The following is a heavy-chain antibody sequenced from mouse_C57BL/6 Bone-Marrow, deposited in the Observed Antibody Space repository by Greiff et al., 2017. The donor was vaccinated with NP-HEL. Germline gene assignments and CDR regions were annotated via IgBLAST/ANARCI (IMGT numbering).Heavy chain of an antibody. CDR3: ARGGTVDLMDY. Sequence: QVQLQQPGAELVRPGTSVKLSCKASGYTFTSYWMHWVKQRPGQGLEWIGVIDPSDSYTNYNQKFKGKATLTVDTSSSTAYMQLSSLTSEDSAVYYCARGGTVDLMDYWGQGTSVTVTS. CDR1: GYTFTSYW. V-gene: IGHV1-59*01. J-gene: IGHJ4*01. D-gene: IGHD2-14*01. CDR2: IDPSDSYT.